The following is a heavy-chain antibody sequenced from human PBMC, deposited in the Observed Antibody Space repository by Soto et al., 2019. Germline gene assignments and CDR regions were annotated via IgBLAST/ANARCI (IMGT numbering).Heavy chain of an antibody. CDR3: AKGKGVGATPDGANC. CDR1: GFTFSNYG. J-gene: IGHJ4*02. V-gene: IGHV3-23*01. Sequence: EVQVLESGGGLVQPGGSLRLSCAASGFTFSNYGMNWVRQAPGKGLEGVSGVRSDGDATYNAESVKGRFTVSRDGSKNTVYLQMNSLRVEDTAVYYCAKGKGVGATPDGANCWGQGTLVTVSS. D-gene: IGHD1-26*01. CDR2: VRSDGDAT.